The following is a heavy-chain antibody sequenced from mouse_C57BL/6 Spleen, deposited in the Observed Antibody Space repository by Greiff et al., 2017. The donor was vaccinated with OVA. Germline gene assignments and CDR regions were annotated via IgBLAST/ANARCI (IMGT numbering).Heavy chain of an antibody. V-gene: IGHV1-52*01. Sequence: QVQLQQPGAELVRPGSSVKLSCKASGYTFTSYWMHWVKQRPIQGLEWIGNIDPSDSETHYNQKFKDKATLTVDKSSSTAYMQLSSLTSEDSAFYYCARRYYGSSYDAMDYWGQGTSVTVSS. CDR3: ARRYYGSSYDAMDY. CDR2: IDPSDSET. J-gene: IGHJ4*01. CDR1: GYTFTSYW. D-gene: IGHD1-1*01.